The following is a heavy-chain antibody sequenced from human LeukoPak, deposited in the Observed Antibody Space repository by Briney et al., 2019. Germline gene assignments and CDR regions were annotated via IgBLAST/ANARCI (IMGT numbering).Heavy chain of an antibody. CDR3: ARVRRDGYPS. J-gene: IGHJ4*02. V-gene: IGHV4-59*11. D-gene: IGHD5-24*01. CDR1: GGSITSHY. Sequence: SETLSLTCTVSGGSITSHYWSWIRQAPGKGLEWIGFIYYSGRTKYNPSLQSRVTISLDTSEKKFSLKVTSVTAADTAVYYCARVRRDGYPSWGQGTLVTVSS. CDR2: IYYSGRT.